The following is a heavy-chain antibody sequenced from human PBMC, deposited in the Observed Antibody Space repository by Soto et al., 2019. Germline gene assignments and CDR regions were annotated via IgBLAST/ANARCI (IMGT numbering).Heavy chain of an antibody. CDR1: GFTFSSYG. D-gene: IGHD5-18*01. J-gene: IGHJ6*02. CDR2: TWYDGSNK. CDR3: ARDHGWYSYGYLYYYYYYGMDV. V-gene: IGHV3-33*01. Sequence: GGSLRLSCAASGFTFSSYGMHWVRQAPGKGLEWVAVTWYDGSNKYYADSVKGRFTISRDNSKNTLYLQMNSLRAEDTAVYYCARDHGWYSYGYLYYYYYYGMDVWGQGTTVTVSS.